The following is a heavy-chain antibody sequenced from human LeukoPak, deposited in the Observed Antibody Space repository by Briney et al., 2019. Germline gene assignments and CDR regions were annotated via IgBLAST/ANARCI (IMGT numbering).Heavy chain of an antibody. CDR2: ISGSGTM. V-gene: IGHV4-4*07. Sequence: SETLSLTCTVSGCSIHSYCGWIRQPAGKGLEWIGRISGSGTMTYNPALQSRLTISIDTSKNQFSLKLMSVTAADTAVYYCATNARTYHYDSSGYYVPSFFDFWGQGTLVTVSS. CDR1: GCSIHSY. J-gene: IGHJ4*02. CDR3: ATNARTYHYDSSGYYVPSFFDF. D-gene: IGHD3-22*01.